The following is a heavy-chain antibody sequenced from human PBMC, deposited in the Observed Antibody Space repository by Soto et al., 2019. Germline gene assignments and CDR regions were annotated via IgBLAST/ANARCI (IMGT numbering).Heavy chain of an antibody. J-gene: IGHJ6*02. CDR2: IIPIFGSV. D-gene: IGHD6-19*01. CDR3: AKGAVAGTPTSYYYYGMDV. CDR1: GSSFRTYA. V-gene: IGHV1-69*05. Sequence: QVQLLQSGTEVKKPGSSVRVSCEASGSSFRTYAISWVRQAPGQGLEWMGEIIPIFGSVNYAQKFQDRVTXXXVXTTTTVYMDLKSLRANDTGVYYCAKGAVAGTPTSYYYYGMDVWGQGTTVTVSS.